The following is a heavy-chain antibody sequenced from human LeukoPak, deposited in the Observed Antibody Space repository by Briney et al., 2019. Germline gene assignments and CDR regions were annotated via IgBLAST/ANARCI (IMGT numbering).Heavy chain of an antibody. CDR2: IKSKTDGGTT. D-gene: IGHD2-2*01. CDR1: GFTFSNAW. Sequence: GGSLRLSCAASGFTFSNAWMSWVRQAPGKGLEWVGRIKSKTDGGTTDYAAPVKGRFTISRDDSKNTLYLQMNSLKTEDTAVYYCTTVRRDIVVVPAALPIDYWGQGTLVTVSS. J-gene: IGHJ4*02. CDR3: TTVRRDIVVVPAALPIDY. V-gene: IGHV3-15*01.